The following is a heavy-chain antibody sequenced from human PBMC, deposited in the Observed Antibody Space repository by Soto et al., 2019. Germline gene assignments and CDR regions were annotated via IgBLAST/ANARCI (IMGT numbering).Heavy chain of an antibody. V-gene: IGHV3-23*01. CDR2: ISGSGGST. Sequence: EVQLLESGGGLVQPGGSLRLSCAASGFTFSSYAMSWVRQAPGKGLEWVSAISGSGGSTYYADSVKGRFTISRDNSKNTLYLQMNSLRAEDTAVYYCANSEEYQLLVVVLGTGEPFDYWGQGTLVTVSS. J-gene: IGHJ4*02. D-gene: IGHD2-2*01. CDR3: ANSEEYQLLVVVLGTGEPFDY. CDR1: GFTFSSYA.